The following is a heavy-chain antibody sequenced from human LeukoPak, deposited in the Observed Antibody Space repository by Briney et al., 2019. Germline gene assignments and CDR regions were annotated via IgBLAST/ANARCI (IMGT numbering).Heavy chain of an antibody. CDR1: GFIFSSYS. J-gene: IGHJ4*02. D-gene: IGHD3-22*01. V-gene: IGHV3-21*01. CDR2: ISSTSNYI. Sequence: GGSLRLSCAASGFIFSSYSMNWVRQAPGKGLEWVSSISSTSNYIYYADSVKGRFTISRDNAKNSLYLQMNSLRAEDTAVYYCASSSGYYPGYWGQGTLLTVSS. CDR3: ASSSGYYPGY.